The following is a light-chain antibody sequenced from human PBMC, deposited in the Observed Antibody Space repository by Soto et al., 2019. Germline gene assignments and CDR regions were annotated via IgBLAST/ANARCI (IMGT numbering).Light chain of an antibody. V-gene: IGKV3-11*01. J-gene: IGKJ5*01. CDR3: QQRSKWHTIT. CDR1: QSVSSY. Sequence: EIVMTQSPATLSVSPGERATLSFSSSQSVSSYLAWYQQKPGQAPRLLIYDASNRATGIPARFSGSGSGTDFTLTISSLETEDFAVYYCQQRSKWHTITFGQGTRLEIK. CDR2: DAS.